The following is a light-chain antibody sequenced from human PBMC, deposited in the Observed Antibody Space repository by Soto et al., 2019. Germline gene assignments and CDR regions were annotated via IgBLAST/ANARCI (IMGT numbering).Light chain of an antibody. V-gene: IGLV2-14*03. CDR3: SSYTTTTTLGVV. Sequence: QSALTQPASVTGSTRQSITISCTRTSSEVGANNYVSWYQQHPGKAPKLMIYDVTNRPSGVSDRFSGSKSGNTASLTISGLQAEDEADYYCSSYTTTTTLGVVFGGGTQLTVL. CDR1: SSEVGANNY. CDR2: DVT. J-gene: IGLJ7*01.